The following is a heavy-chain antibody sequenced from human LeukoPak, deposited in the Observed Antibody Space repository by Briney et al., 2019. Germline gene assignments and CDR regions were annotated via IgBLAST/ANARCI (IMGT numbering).Heavy chain of an antibody. Sequence: GGSLRLSCAASGFTFTNYGMHWVRQAPGKGLEWVAVITYDGSNKYYADSVKGRFTISRDNSKNTLYLQMNSLRAEDTAVYYCAKAFSGYSYGYVSRYYYGMDVWGQGTTVTVSS. D-gene: IGHD5-18*01. CDR2: ITYDGSNK. V-gene: IGHV3-30*18. CDR1: GFTFTNYG. CDR3: AKAFSGYSYGYVSRYYYGMDV. J-gene: IGHJ6*02.